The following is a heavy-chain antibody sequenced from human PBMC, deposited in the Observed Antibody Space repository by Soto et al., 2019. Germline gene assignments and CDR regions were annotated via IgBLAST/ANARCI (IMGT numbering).Heavy chain of an antibody. D-gene: IGHD1-26*01. CDR2: IIPIFGTA. V-gene: IGHV1-69*01. J-gene: IGHJ4*02. Sequence: QVQLVQSGAEVKKPGSSVKVSCKASGGTFSSYAISWVRQAPGQGLEWMGGIIPIFGTANYAQKFQGRVTITADESTRVAYLELSSLRSEHTAVYYCARARAEPPVGAGLDYWGQGTLVAVSS. CDR1: GGTFSSYA. CDR3: ARARAEPPVGAGLDY.